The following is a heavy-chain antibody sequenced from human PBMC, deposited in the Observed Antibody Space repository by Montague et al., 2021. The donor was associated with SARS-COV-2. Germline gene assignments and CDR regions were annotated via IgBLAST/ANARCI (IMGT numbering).Heavy chain of an antibody. V-gene: IGHV4-39*07. D-gene: IGHD3/OR15-3a*01. CDR3: VRVLDKRVRDY. Sequence: SETLSLTCTVSGGSISSSNYYWGWIRQPPGKGLEWVGCISNIGKTYYSPSLKSRLTISLDSSKNQFSRQARSVTAADTAVYYCVRVLDKRVRDYWGQGTLGTVSP. J-gene: IGHJ4*02. CDR2: ISNIGKT. CDR1: GGSISSSNYY.